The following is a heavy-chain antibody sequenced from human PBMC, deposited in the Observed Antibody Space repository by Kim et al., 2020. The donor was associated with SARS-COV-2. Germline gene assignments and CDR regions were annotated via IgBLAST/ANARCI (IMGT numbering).Heavy chain of an antibody. J-gene: IGHJ4*02. CDR2: FKGKTDGATT. D-gene: IGHD3-10*01. CDR3: TVLGGSGSYFTSNN. Sequence: GGSLRLSCAASGFTFTTAWMSWVRRAPGKGLECVALFKGKTDGATTDYAAPVKGRFTISRDESKNTLYLQMNSLQTEDTALYYCTVLGGSGSYFTSNNWGQGTLVTVSS. CDR1: GFTFTTAW. V-gene: IGHV3-15*01.